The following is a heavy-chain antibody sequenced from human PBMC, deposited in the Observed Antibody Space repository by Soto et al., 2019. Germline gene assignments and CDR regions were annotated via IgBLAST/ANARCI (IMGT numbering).Heavy chain of an antibody. J-gene: IGHJ6*03. D-gene: IGHD4-17*01. Sequence: PGGSLRLSCAASGFTFSNYEMHWVRQAPGKGLEYVSGISNNGAHTDYAKSVKGRFTISRDNSENTLYLQMGSLRAEDMALYYCVRRTDYGDQYCYMDVWGKGTTVTVSS. CDR1: GFTFSNYE. CDR3: VRRTDYGDQYCYMDV. V-gene: IGHV3-64*01. CDR2: ISNNGAHT.